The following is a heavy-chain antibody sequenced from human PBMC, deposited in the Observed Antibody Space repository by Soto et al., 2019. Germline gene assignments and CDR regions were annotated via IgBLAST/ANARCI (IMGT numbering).Heavy chain of an antibody. D-gene: IGHD3-16*02. CDR1: GFSFSSYA. CDR2: ISGNGRST. Sequence: GWSLRLSCAASGFSFSSYAMSWVRRARGKGLEWVSSISGNGRSTYYADSVKGRFTISRDNARNTLYLQMSSLTVDDTAVYYCAKVAYRWGSYRYSHFDSWGQGNLVTSP. J-gene: IGHJ4*02. V-gene: IGHV3-23*01. CDR3: AKVAYRWGSYRYSHFDS.